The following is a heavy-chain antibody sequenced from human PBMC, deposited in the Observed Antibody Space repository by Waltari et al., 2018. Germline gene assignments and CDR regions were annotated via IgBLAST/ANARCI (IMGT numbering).Heavy chain of an antibody. D-gene: IGHD3-3*01. Sequence: QLQLQESGPGLVKPSETPSLTCTVSGDSIVSFTYYWAWIRQPPGRGPEWIGTISTAGNTYYNPSLKSRVTLSVDTSKNQFSLKLNSVTAADTAVYFCARRIWTQKYFDYWGQGTLLIVSS. V-gene: IGHV4-39*01. J-gene: IGHJ4*02. CDR1: GDSIVSFTYY. CDR2: ISTAGNT. CDR3: ARRIWTQKYFDY.